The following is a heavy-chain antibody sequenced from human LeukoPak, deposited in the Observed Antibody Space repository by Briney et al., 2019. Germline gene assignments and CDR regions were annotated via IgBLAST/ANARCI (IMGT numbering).Heavy chain of an antibody. D-gene: IGHD3-10*01. CDR3: ARAERSLGAGI. J-gene: IGHJ3*02. V-gene: IGHV4-38-2*02. CDR1: GYSISSGYY. CDR2: IYHSGST. Sequence: SETLSLTCSVSGYSISSGYYWGWIRQPPGKGLECIGTIYHSGSTYYNPSLKSRVTISLDTSKNQFSLKLSSVTAADTAVYYYARAERSLGAGIWGQGTMVTVAS.